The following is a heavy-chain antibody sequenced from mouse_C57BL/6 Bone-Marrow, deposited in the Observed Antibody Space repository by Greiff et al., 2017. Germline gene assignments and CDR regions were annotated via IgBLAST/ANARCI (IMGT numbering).Heavy chain of an antibody. J-gene: IGHJ4*01. Sequence: EVKLEESGGGLVQPGGSMKLSCVASGFTFSNYWMNWVRQSPEKGLEWVAQIRLKSDNYATHYAESVKGRFTISRDDSKSSVYLQMNNLRAEDTGIYYCTKIYYGNYERGAMDYWGQGTSVTVSS. V-gene: IGHV6-3*01. CDR1: GFTFSNYW. CDR3: TKIYYGNYERGAMDY. CDR2: IRLKSDNYAT. D-gene: IGHD2-1*01.